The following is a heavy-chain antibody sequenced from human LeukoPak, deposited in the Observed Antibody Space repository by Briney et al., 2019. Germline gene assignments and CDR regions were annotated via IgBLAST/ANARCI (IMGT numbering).Heavy chain of an antibody. D-gene: IGHD1-26*01. J-gene: IGHJ4*02. Sequence: PGGSLTLSCAASGFNFSSYGMHWVRQAPGKGLEWVAFIRYDGGNKYYADSVKGRFTISRDNSRNTLYLQMNSLRSEDTAVYYCAKDQWEYFDYWGQGTLVTVSS. CDR2: IRYDGGNK. V-gene: IGHV3-30*02. CDR3: AKDQWEYFDY. CDR1: GFNFSSYG.